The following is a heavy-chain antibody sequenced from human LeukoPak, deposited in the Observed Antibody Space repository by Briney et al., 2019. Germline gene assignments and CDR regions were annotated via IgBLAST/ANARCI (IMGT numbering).Heavy chain of an antibody. D-gene: IGHD3-16*01. J-gene: IGHJ4*02. V-gene: IGHV1-8*03. CDR3: ARGVLWGSSHYFDY. CDR2: MNPNSGNT. Sequence: GASVKVSCKXSGYTFTSYDINWVRQATGQGLEWMGWMNPNSGNTGYSQKFQGRVTITRNTSISTAYMELSSLRSEDTAVYYCARGVLWGSSHYFDYWGQGTLVTVSS. CDR1: GYTFTSYD.